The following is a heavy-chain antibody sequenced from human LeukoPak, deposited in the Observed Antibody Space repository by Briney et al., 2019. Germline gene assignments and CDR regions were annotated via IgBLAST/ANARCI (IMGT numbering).Heavy chain of an antibody. CDR3: ARSRRRGYCSSTSCYRADAFDI. V-gene: IGHV4-59*12. CDR1: GGSISSYY. J-gene: IGHJ3*02. D-gene: IGHD2-2*01. CDR2: IYYSGST. Sequence: SETLSLTCTVSGGSISSYYWSWIRQPPGKGLEWIGYIYYSGSTNYNPSLKSRVTMSIDTSKNQFSLKLSSVTAADTAVYYCARSRRRGYCSSTSCYRADAFDIWGQGTMVTVSS.